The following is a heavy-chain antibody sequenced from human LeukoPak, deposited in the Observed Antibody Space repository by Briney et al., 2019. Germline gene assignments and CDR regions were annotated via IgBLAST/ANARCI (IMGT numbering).Heavy chain of an antibody. V-gene: IGHV4-59*01. Sequence: SGTLSLTCTVSGGSISIYYWSWIRQPPGKGLEWIGYIYYSGSTNYNPSLKSRVTISVDTSKNQFSLKLSSVTAADMAVYYCASGNTALDHRFDPWGQGTLVTVSS. CDR1: GGSISIYY. CDR2: IYYSGST. J-gene: IGHJ5*02. D-gene: IGHD5-18*01. CDR3: ASGNTALDHRFDP.